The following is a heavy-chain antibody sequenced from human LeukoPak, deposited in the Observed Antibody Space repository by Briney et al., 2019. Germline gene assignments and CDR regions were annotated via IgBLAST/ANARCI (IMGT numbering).Heavy chain of an antibody. CDR3: ARKGYCSGGSCPPFDY. CDR2: INYSGST. V-gene: IGHV4-59*08. Sequence: SETLSLTCTVSGGSISSYYWSWIRQPPGKGLEWIGYINYSGSTNYNPSLKSRVTISVDTSKNQFSLKLSSVTAADTAVYYCARKGYCSGGSCPPFDYWGQGTLVTVSS. J-gene: IGHJ4*02. CDR1: GGSISSYY. D-gene: IGHD2-15*01.